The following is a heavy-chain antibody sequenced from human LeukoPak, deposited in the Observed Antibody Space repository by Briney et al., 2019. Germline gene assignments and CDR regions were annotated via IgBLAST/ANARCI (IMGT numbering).Heavy chain of an antibody. Sequence: ASVKVSCKASGYTFIGYYIHWVRQAPGQGLEWMGWINPNSGVTNYAQNFQGRVTMTRDRSISTAYMELSRLRYDDTAVYYCARDNIPLEYSSSSGAFDIWGQGTMVTASS. CDR1: GYTFIGYY. CDR3: ARDNIPLEYSSSSGAFDI. J-gene: IGHJ3*02. D-gene: IGHD6-6*01. V-gene: IGHV1-2*02. CDR2: INPNSGVT.